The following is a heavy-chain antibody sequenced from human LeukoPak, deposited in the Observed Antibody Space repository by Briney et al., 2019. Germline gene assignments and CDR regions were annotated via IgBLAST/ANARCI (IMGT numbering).Heavy chain of an antibody. CDR3: ARDRGGLFDP. CDR2: ISASGVSA. V-gene: IGHV3-23*01. Sequence: PGGSLRLSCAASGFTVSSSYMTWVRQAPGKGLEWVSAISASGVSAYHADSVRGRFTISRDNSKNSLYLQMNSLRAEDTAVYYCARDRGGLFDPWGQGTLVTVSS. J-gene: IGHJ5*02. CDR1: GFTVSSSY. D-gene: IGHD3-16*01.